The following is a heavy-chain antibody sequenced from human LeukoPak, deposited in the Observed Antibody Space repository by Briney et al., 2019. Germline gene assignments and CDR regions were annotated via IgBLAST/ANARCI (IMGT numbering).Heavy chain of an antibody. Sequence: GGSLRLSCAASGFTFSDSFMSWIRQAPGKGLEWASYISGSGSTIYYPDSVMGRFTISRDNAKKSLYLQMNSLRPEDTAVYYCARLSGYAVESWGQGTLVTVSS. CDR3: ARLSGYAVES. V-gene: IGHV3-11*01. D-gene: IGHD5-12*01. CDR2: ISGSGSTI. CDR1: GFTFSDSF. J-gene: IGHJ4*02.